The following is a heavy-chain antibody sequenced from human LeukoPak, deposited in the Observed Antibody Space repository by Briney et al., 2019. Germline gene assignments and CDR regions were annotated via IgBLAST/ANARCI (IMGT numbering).Heavy chain of an antibody. CDR1: GFTSSNYA. V-gene: IGHV3-23*01. CDR3: AKDLNQLASHFDY. Sequence: PGGSLRLSCAASGFTSSNYAMSWARQAPGKGLEWVSTITSAGATFHADSVKGRFTISRDNSKNTLYLQMNSLRAEDTAVYYCAKDLNQLASHFDYWGQGTLVTVSS. J-gene: IGHJ4*02. D-gene: IGHD1-1*01. CDR2: ITSAGAT.